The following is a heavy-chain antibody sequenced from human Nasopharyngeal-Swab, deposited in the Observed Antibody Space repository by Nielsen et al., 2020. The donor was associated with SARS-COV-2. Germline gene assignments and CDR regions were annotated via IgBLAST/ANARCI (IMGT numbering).Heavy chain of an antibody. CDR1: GGSISSYY. Sequence: SETLSLTCTVSGGSISSYYWSWIRQPPGKGLEWIGYIYYSGSTNYNPSLKSRVTISVDTSKNQFSLKLSSVTAADTAVYYCARDGGHRHYYYYYMDVWGKGTTVTVSS. J-gene: IGHJ6*03. D-gene: IGHD3-10*01. CDR3: ARDGGHRHYYYYYMDV. V-gene: IGHV4-59*01. CDR2: IYYSGST.